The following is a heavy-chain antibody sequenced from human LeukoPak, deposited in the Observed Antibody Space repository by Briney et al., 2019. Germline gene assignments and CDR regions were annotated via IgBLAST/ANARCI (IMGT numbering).Heavy chain of an antibody. CDR1: GYTFTGYY. D-gene: IGHD5-12*01. CDR3: ARDIVATNYYYYYGMDV. Sequence: GASVKVSCKASGYTFTGYYMHWVRQAPGQGLEWMGWINPNSGGTNYAQKFQGRVTMTRDTSISTAYMELSRLRSEDTAVYYCARDIVATNYYYYYGMDVWGQGTTVTVSS. J-gene: IGHJ6*02. CDR2: INPNSGGT. V-gene: IGHV1-2*02.